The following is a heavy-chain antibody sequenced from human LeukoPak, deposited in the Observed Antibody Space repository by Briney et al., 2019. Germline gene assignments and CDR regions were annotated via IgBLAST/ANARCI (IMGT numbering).Heavy chain of an antibody. CDR2: INTNTGNP. Sequence: GASVKISCKASGYTFTSYAMNWVRQAPGQGLEWMGWINTNTGNPTYAQGFTGRFVFSLDTSVSTAYLQISSLKAEDTAVYYCARDWDYYGSGSLFLFDYWGQGTLVTVSS. CDR3: ARDWDYYGSGSLFLFDY. J-gene: IGHJ4*02. CDR1: GYTFTSYA. D-gene: IGHD3-10*01. V-gene: IGHV7-4-1*02.